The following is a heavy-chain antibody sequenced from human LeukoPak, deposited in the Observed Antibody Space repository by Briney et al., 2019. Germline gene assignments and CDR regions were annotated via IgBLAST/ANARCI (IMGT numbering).Heavy chain of an antibody. CDR2: ISGSGGRT. CDR1: GITLSNYG. V-gene: IGHV3-23*01. Sequence: GGSLRLSCAVSGITLSNYGMSWVRQAPGKGLGWVAGISGSGGRTNYADSVEGRFTISRDNPKNTLYLQMNSLRAEDTAVYFCAKLGVVIRVILVGFHKEAYYFDSWGQGALITVSS. CDR3: AKLGVVIRVILVGFHKEAYYFDS. D-gene: IGHD3-22*01. J-gene: IGHJ4*02.